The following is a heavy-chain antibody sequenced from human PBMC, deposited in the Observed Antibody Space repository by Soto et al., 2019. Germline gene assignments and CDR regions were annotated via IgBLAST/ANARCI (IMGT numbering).Heavy chain of an antibody. Sequence: AAVKVSCKASGYTFTGYYMHWVRQAPGQGLEWMGWINPNSGGTNYAQKFQGWVTMTRDTSISTAYMELSRLRSDDTAVYYCARDISYGSGHAFDIWGQGTMVTVSS. CDR1: GYTFTGYY. CDR2: INPNSGGT. V-gene: IGHV1-2*04. D-gene: IGHD3-10*01. CDR3: ARDISYGSGHAFDI. J-gene: IGHJ3*02.